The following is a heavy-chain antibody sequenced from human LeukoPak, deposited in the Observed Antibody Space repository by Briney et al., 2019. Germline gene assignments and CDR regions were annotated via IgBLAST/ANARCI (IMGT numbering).Heavy chain of an antibody. CDR3: ARDRGMITFGGAEEGGY. D-gene: IGHD3-16*01. CDR1: GGSISSYY. V-gene: IGHV4-59*12. Sequence: SETLSLTCTVSGGSISSYYWSWIRQPPGKGLEWIGYIYYSGSTNYNPSLKSRVTISVDTSKNQFSLKLSSVTAADTAVYYCARDRGMITFGGAEEGGYWGQGTLVTVSS. J-gene: IGHJ4*02. CDR2: IYYSGST.